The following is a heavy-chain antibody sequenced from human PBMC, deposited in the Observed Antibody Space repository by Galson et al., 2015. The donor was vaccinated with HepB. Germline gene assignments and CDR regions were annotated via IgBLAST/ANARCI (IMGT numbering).Heavy chain of an antibody. CDR3: AKGVVATWRGYYFDY. V-gene: IGHV3-23*01. Sequence: SLRLSCAASGFTFSSYAMSWVRQAPGKGLEWVSAISGSGGSTYYADSVKGRFTISRDNSKNTLYLQMNSLRAEDTAVYYCAKGVVATWRGYYFDYWGQGTLVTVSS. D-gene: IGHD5-12*01. CDR1: GFTFSSYA. J-gene: IGHJ4*02. CDR2: ISGSGGST.